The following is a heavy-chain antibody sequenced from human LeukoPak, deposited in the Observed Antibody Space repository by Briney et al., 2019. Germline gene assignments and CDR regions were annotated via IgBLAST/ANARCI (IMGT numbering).Heavy chain of an antibody. V-gene: IGHV3-23*01. CDR3: AKPARTDYADY. CDR2: ISGSGGRT. Sequence: GGSLRLSCAASGFTFSSYEMNWVRQAPGKGLEWVSAISGSGGRTHYADSVKGRFTISRDNSKNTLYLQMNSLRAEDAAVYYCAKPARTDYADYWGQGTLVTVSS. J-gene: IGHJ4*02. CDR1: GFTFSSYE. D-gene: IGHD1-14*01.